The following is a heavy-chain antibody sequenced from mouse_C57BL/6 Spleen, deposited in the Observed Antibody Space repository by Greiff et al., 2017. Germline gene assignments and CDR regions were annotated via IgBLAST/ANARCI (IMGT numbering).Heavy chain of an antibody. CDR2: INPSSGYT. J-gene: IGHJ2*01. CDR1: GYTFTSYW. CDR3: ARTFDY. Sequence: QVQLQQSGAELAKPGASVKLSCKASGYTFTSYWMHWVKQRPGQGLEWIGYINPSSGYTKYNQKFKDKATLTADKSYNTAYMQLSSLTYEDSAVYYCARTFDYWGQGTTLTVSS. V-gene: IGHV1-7*01.